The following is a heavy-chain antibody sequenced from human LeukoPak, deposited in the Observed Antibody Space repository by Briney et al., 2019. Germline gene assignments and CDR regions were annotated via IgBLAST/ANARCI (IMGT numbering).Heavy chain of an antibody. Sequence: SETLSLTCTGSGGSISNYYWNWIRQPPGKGLEWIGYIYYSGSTNSNPSLKSRVTISVDTSKNQFSLKLSSVTAADTAVYYCARAGQFISARPISFDYWGQGTLVTVSS. CDR2: IYYSGST. D-gene: IGHD6-6*01. CDR3: ARAGQFISARPISFDY. J-gene: IGHJ4*02. CDR1: GGSISNYY. V-gene: IGHV4-59*01.